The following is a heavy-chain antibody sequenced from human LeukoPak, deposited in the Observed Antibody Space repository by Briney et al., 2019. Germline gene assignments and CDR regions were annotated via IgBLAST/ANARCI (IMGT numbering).Heavy chain of an antibody. CDR2: MNPNSGNT. J-gene: IGHJ6*03. Sequence: ASVKVSCEASGYTFTSYDINWVRQATGQGLEWMGWMNPNSGNTGYAQKFQGRVTMTRNTSISTAYMELSSLRSEDTAVYYCARGRRQRLVVVPAAIEGDYYYYYYMDVWGKGTTVTVSS. D-gene: IGHD2-2*02. V-gene: IGHV1-8*01. CDR3: ARGRRQRLVVVPAAIEGDYYYYYYMDV. CDR1: GYTFTSYD.